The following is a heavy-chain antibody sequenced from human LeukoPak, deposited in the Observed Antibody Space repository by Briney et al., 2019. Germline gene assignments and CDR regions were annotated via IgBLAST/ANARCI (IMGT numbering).Heavy chain of an antibody. V-gene: IGHV3-23*01. Sequence: GGSLRLSCAASGFTFSTYAMSWVRQAPGKGLEWVSTISGSGANTYYADSVRGRFTISRDNSKNTLYLHMNSLRAEDTAVYYCARGDYYYDSSGYLYYFDYWGQGTLVTVSS. CDR2: ISGSGANT. CDR1: GFTFSTYA. J-gene: IGHJ4*02. D-gene: IGHD3-22*01. CDR3: ARGDYYYDSSGYLYYFDY.